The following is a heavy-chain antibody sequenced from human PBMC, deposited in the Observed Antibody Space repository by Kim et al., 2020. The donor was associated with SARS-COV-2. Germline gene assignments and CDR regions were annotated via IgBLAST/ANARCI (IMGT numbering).Heavy chain of an antibody. J-gene: IGHJ6*02. CDR3: TPHSLNPPTDLWFGELFDYYYCGMDV. D-gene: IGHD3-10*01. V-gene: IGHV3-15*01. Sequence: GGSLRLSCAASGFTFSNAWMSWVRQAPGKGLEWVGRIKSKTDGGTTDYAAPVKGRFTISRDDSKNTLYLQMNSLKTEDTAVYYCTPHSLNPPTDLWFGELFDYYYCGMDVWGQGTTVTVSS. CDR1: GFTFSNAW. CDR2: IKSKTDGGTT.